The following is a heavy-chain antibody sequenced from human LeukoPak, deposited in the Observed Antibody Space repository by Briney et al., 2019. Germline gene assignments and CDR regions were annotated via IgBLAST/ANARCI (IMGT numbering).Heavy chain of an antibody. CDR1: GGSISSYY. CDR2: IYYSGST. V-gene: IGHV4-59*01. D-gene: IGHD6-13*01. Sequence: SETLSLTCTVSGGSISSYYWSWIRQPPGKGLEWIGYIYYSGSTNYNPSLKSRVTISVDTSKNQFSLKLSSVTAAETAVYYCAREAYSSSWYRGQGPENWFDPWGQGTLVTVSS. CDR3: AREAYSSSWYRGQGPENWFDP. J-gene: IGHJ5*02.